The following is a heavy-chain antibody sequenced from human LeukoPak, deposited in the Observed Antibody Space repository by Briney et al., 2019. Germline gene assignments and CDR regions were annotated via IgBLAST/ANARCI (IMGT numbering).Heavy chain of an antibody. D-gene: IGHD2-2*03. V-gene: IGHV3-23*01. CDR2: ISGSGPYA. Sequence: GGSLRLSCAASGFTFSSYAMSWVRQAPGKGLEWVSGISGSGPYAFYTDSVKGRFTISRDSSKNTLYLQMNSLRAEDTALYYCAKHGYCSGISCFFDFWGQGTLVTVSS. CDR1: GFTFSSYA. J-gene: IGHJ4*02. CDR3: AKHGYCSGISCFFDF.